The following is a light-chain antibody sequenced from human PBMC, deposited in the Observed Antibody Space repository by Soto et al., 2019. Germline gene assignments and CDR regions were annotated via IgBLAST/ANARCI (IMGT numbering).Light chain of an antibody. CDR3: SSYTSSSPYV. Sequence: QSALTQPASVSGSPGQSITISCTGTSSDVGGYNYVSWYQQHPGKAPKLMIYEVSNRPSGVSNRFSGSKSGNTASLTISGLXAXXXXDYYCSSYTSSSPYVFGTGTKVTVL. J-gene: IGLJ1*01. CDR1: SSDVGGYNY. CDR2: EVS. V-gene: IGLV2-14*01.